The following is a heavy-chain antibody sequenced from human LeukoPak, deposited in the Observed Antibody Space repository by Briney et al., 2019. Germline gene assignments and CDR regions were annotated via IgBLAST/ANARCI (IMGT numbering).Heavy chain of an antibody. V-gene: IGHV3-66*01. J-gene: IGHJ3*02. CDR1: GLTVSDNF. CDR2: LYSSGSA. CDR3: ARSKLERGAFDI. D-gene: IGHD1-1*01. Sequence: PGGSLRLSCAASGLTVSDNFMTWVRQAPGRGLEWVSVLYSSGSAHYADSVMGRFTISRDNSKNTLYLQMNSLRAEDMGIFYCARSKLERGAFDIWGLGAMVTVSS.